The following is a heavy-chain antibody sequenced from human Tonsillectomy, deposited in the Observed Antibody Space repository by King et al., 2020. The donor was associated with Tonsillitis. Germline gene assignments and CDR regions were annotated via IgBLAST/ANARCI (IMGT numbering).Heavy chain of an antibody. D-gene: IGHD3-22*01. J-gene: IGHJ3*02. CDR3: AGFPYGSSKDAFDI. CDR1: GFTFSSYA. CDR2: ISYDGSNK. Sequence: VQLVESGGGVVQPGRSLRLSCAASGFTFSSYAMHWVRQAPGKGLEWVAVISYDGSNKYYADSVKGRFTISRDNSKNTLYLQMNSLRAEDTAVYYCAGFPYGSSKDAFDIWCQGTMVTVSS. V-gene: IGHV3-30*04.